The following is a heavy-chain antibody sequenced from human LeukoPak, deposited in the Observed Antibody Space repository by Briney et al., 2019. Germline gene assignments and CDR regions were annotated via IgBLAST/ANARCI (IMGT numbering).Heavy chain of an antibody. CDR1: GFTVSSNY. J-gene: IGHJ6*02. D-gene: IGHD3-10*01. Sequence: GVSLRLSCAASGFTVSSNYMSWVRQAPGKGLEWVSVIYSGGSTYYADSVKGRFTISRDNSKNTLYLQMNSLRAEDTAVYYCARDRAYGSGSYYGMDVWGQGTTVTVSS. V-gene: IGHV3-66*01. CDR3: ARDRAYGSGSYYGMDV. CDR2: IYSGGST.